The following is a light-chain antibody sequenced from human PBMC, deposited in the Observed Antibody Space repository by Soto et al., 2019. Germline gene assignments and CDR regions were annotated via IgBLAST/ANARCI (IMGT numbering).Light chain of an antibody. CDR1: SSNLGAGYD. J-gene: IGLJ1*01. CDR3: QSYENSLGATYV. CDR2: GNN. V-gene: IGLV1-40*01. Sequence: QSVLTQPPSVSGAPGQRVTISCTGSSSNLGAGYDVHWYQQLPGTAPRLLIYGNNNRPSGVPDRFTGSRSGTSASLAITGLQTEDEADYYCQSYENSLGATYVFGTGTKLTVL.